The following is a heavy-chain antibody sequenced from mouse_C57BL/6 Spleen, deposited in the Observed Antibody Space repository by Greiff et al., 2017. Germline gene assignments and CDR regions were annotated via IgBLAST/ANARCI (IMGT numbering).Heavy chain of an antibody. Sequence: QVQLKESGPGLVQPSQRLSIPCTVPGFSFTSYGVHWVRQSPGKGLEWLGVMWSGGSTDYNAAFISRLSISKDNSKSQVFFKMNSLQADETAIYYCARKSLNYYGSSYAYVDYWGQGTTLTVSS. J-gene: IGHJ2*01. D-gene: IGHD1-1*01. CDR1: GFSFTSYG. CDR2: MWSGGST. CDR3: ARKSLNYYGSSYAYVDY. V-gene: IGHV2-2*01.